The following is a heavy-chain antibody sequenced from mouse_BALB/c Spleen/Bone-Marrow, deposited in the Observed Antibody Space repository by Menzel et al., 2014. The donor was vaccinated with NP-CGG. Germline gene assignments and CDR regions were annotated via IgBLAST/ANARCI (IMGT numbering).Heavy chain of an antibody. CDR3: ARLNYYGNLFV. J-gene: IGHJ1*01. V-gene: IGHV4-1*02. D-gene: IGHD1-1*01. CDR2: ISPDSSTI. CDR1: GFDFSRYW. Sequence: EVQVVESGGGLVQPGGSLKLSCAASGFDFSRYWMSWVRQAPGKGLEWIGEISPDSSTINYTPSLKDKFIISRDNAKNTLYPQMSKVRSEDTALYYCARLNYYGNLFVWGAGTTVTVSS.